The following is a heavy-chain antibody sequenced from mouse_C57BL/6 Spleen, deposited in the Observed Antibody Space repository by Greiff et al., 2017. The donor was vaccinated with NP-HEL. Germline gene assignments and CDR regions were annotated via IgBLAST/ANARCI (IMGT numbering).Heavy chain of an antibody. J-gene: IGHJ2*01. CDR1: GFTFSSYA. Sequence: EVKVVESGGGLVKPGGSLKLSCAASGFTFSSYAMSWVRQTPEKRLESVATISDGGSYTYYPDNVKGRFTISRDNAKNNLYLQMSHLKSEDTAMYYCARDGGMITTYYFDYWGQGTTLTVSS. D-gene: IGHD2-4*01. CDR3: ARDGGMITTYYFDY. V-gene: IGHV5-4*01. CDR2: ISDGGSYT.